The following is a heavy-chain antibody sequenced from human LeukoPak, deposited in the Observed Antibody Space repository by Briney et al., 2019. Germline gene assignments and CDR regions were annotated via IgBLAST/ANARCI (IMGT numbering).Heavy chain of an antibody. CDR2: IWYDGSNK. CDR3: EKARSGSYSGGFDY. V-gene: IGHV3-33*06. J-gene: IGHJ4*02. Sequence: GGSLRLSCAASGFTFSSYGMHWVRQAPGKGLEWVAVIWYDGSNKYYADSVKGRFTISRDNSKNTLYLQMNSLRAEDTAVYYFEKARSGSYSGGFDYWGQGTLVTVSS. D-gene: IGHD1-26*01. CDR1: GFTFSSYG.